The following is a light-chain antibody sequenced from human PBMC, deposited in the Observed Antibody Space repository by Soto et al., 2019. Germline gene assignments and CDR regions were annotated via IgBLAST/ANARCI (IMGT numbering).Light chain of an antibody. J-gene: IGKJ2*01. V-gene: IGKV3-20*01. CDR2: GAS. Sequence: EIVLTQSPGTLSLSPGERATLSCRASQSVSSSYLAWYQHKPGQAPRLLIYGASSRATGIPDRFSGSGSGTDLTLTISRLEPEDFAVYYCHQYGSLPHTFGQGTKLEIK. CDR1: QSVSSSY. CDR3: HQYGSLPHT.